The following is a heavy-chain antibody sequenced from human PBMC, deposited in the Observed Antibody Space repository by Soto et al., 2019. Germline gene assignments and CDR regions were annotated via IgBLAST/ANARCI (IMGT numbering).Heavy chain of an antibody. CDR3: ARGVLGYCTNCVCSSRVLDYHYYYGMDV. V-gene: IGHV4-61*01. D-gene: IGHD2-8*01. J-gene: IGHJ6*02. Sequence: SSETLSLTCTVSGGSVSSGSYYWSWIRQPPGKGLEWIGYIYYSGSTNYNPSLKSRVTISVDTSKNQFSLKLSSVTAADTAEYDCARGVLGYCTNCVCSSRVLDYHYYYGMDVWGQGTTVTVS. CDR2: IYYSGST. CDR1: GGSVSSGSYY.